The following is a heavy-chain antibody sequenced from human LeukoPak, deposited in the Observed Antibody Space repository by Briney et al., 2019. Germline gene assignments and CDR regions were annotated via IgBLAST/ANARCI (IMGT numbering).Heavy chain of an antibody. D-gene: IGHD2-2*01. Sequence: GASVKVSCKASGYTFTNYDINWVRQATGQGLEWMGWMNPNSGNTGYAQKFQGRVTMTRNTSISTAYMELSSLRSDDTAVYYCASALSSLDAFDIWGQGTMVTVSS. CDR1: GYTFTNYD. CDR3: ASALSSLDAFDI. J-gene: IGHJ3*02. V-gene: IGHV1-8*01. CDR2: MNPNSGNT.